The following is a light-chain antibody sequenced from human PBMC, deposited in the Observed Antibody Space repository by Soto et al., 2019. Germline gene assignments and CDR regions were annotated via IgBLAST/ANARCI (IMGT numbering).Light chain of an antibody. V-gene: IGKV1-5*01. CDR2: DAS. J-gene: IGKJ5*01. Sequence: DIQLSKSPSTLSAAVGEGGVFTFRASQNIRNLLAGYQQKPGQAPKPLIYDASTLKSGVPSSFSGSVSGSEFNFTIAGLQPEDFATYFYEQYNPYSTFRGGTQLEIK. CDR1: QNIRNL. CDR3: EQYNPYST.